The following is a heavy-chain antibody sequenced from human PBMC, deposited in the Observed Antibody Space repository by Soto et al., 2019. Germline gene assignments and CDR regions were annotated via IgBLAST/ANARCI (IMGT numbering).Heavy chain of an antibody. Sequence: QVQLVESGAEVKKPGASVKVSCKASGYTFTNYGISWVRQAPGQGLEWMGWISGYNGNTKYAQKFQGRVTMTTETPTNTAYMDRGSLRSDDTAVYYCARDREYYYDSSGNYYYHYGMDVWGQGTRVTVS. CDR1: GYTFTNYG. CDR3: ARDREYYYDSSGNYYYHYGMDV. J-gene: IGHJ6*02. V-gene: IGHV1-18*04. D-gene: IGHD3-22*01. CDR2: ISGYNGNT.